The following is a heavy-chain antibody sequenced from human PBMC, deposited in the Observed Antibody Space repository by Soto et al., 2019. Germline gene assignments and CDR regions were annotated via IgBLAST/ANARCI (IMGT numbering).Heavy chain of an antibody. D-gene: IGHD2-2*01. J-gene: IGHJ5*02. CDR3: ARVVPGAEAWFGP. CDR2: ISLYSDGT. Sequence: ASVKVSCKTSGYTFSNYGITWVRQAPGQPLEWLGWISLYSDGTNYAQKFQGRVSMTTDTSTTTAYMELRSPRSDDTAVYYCARVVPGAEAWFGPWGQGTLVTVSS. V-gene: IGHV1-18*01. CDR1: GYTFSNYG.